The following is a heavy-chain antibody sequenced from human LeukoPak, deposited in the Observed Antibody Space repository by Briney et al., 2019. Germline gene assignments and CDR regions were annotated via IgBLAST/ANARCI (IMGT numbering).Heavy chain of an antibody. V-gene: IGHV4-31*03. CDR2: IYYSGST. J-gene: IGHJ4*02. CDR3: AREVGVTTRFDY. D-gene: IGHD2-21*02. Sequence: SQTLSLTCTVSGGSISSGGYYWSWIRQHPGKGLEWIGYIYYSGSTNYNPSLKSRVTISVDTSKNQFSLKLSSVTAADTAVYYCAREVGVTTRFDYWGQGTLVTVSS. CDR1: GGSISSGGYY.